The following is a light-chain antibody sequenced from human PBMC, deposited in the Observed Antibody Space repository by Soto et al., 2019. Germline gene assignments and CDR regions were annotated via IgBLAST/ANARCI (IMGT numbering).Light chain of an antibody. J-gene: IGLJ1*01. CDR2: EVS. CDR1: NSDVGGYNY. Sequence: QSALTQPASVSGSPGQSITISCTGTNSDVGGYNYVSWYQQHPGKAPKLMIFEVSNRPSGVSNRFSGSKSGNTASLTISVLQPEDEADYYCSSYTTDISPYVFGTGTKLTVL. CDR3: SSYTTDISPYV. V-gene: IGLV2-14*01.